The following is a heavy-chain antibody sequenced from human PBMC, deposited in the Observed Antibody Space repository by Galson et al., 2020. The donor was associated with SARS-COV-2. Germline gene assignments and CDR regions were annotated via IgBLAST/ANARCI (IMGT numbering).Heavy chain of an antibody. Sequence: GESLKISCAASGFSFGTYWMHWVRQAPGQGLVYVSHINNDGSGTTYADSVKGRFSISRDNGKNTLDLQMNSLRTEDTAVYYCVRHDVDNFLDYWGQGTLVTVSS. J-gene: IGHJ4*02. D-gene: IGHD3-16*01. V-gene: IGHV3-74*01. CDR1: GFSFGTYW. CDR2: INNDGSGT. CDR3: VRHDVDNFLDY.